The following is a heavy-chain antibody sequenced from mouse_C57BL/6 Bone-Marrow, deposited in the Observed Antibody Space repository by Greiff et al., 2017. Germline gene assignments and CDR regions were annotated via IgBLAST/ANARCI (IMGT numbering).Heavy chain of an antibody. V-gene: IGHV1-53*01. J-gene: IGHJ1*03. Sequence: QVQLQQPGTELVKPGASVKLSCKASGYTFTSYWMHWVKQRPGQGLEWIGNINPSNGGTNYNEKFKSKATLTVDKSSSTAYMQLSSLTSEDSAVYYCARSEKTETFWYFDDWGTGTTVTVSS. CDR2: INPSNGGT. CDR1: GYTFTSYW. CDR3: ARSEKTETFWYFDD. D-gene: IGHD4-1*01.